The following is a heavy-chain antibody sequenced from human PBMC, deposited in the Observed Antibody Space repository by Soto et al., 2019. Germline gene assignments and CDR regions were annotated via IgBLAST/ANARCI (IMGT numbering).Heavy chain of an antibody. V-gene: IGHV1-2*02. J-gene: IGHJ5*02. CDR3: ARCSSGYYYGWFDP. D-gene: IGHD3-22*01. Sequence: GASVKVSCKASGYTFTGYYMHWVRQAPGQGLEWMGWINPNSGGTNYAQKFQGRVTMTRDTSISTAYMELSRLRSDDTAVYYCARCSSGYYYGWFDPWGQGTLVTVSS. CDR1: GYTFTGYY. CDR2: INPNSGGT.